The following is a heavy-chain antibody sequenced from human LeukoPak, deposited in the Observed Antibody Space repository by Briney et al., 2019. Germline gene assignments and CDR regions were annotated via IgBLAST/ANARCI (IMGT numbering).Heavy chain of an antibody. V-gene: IGHV3-21*01. CDR2: ISSSSYI. CDR3: ARVCSSTSCNGYYFDY. CDR1: GFTFSSYS. D-gene: IGHD2-2*01. J-gene: IGHJ4*02. Sequence: GGSLRLSCAASGFTFSSYSMNWVRQAPGKGLEWVSSISSSSYIYYADSVKGRFTISRDNAKNSLYLQMNSLRAEDTAVYYCARVCSSTSCNGYYFDYWGQGTLVTVSS.